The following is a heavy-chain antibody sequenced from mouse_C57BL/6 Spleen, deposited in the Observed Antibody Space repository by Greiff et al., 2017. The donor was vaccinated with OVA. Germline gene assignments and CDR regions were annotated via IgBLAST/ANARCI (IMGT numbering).Heavy chain of an antibody. V-gene: IGHV1-26*01. CDR1: GYTFTDYY. Sequence: EVQLQQSGPELVKPGASVKISCKASGYTFTDYYMNWVKQSHGKSLEWIGDINPNNGGTSYNQKFKGKATLTVDKSSSTAYMEPRSLTSEDSAVYYCAPHPFAYWGQGTLVTVSA. CDR2: INPNNGGT. CDR3: APHPFAY. J-gene: IGHJ3*01.